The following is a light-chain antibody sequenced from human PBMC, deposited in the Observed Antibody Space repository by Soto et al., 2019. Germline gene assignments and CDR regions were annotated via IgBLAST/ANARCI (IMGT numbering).Light chain of an antibody. CDR1: SSEVVRYNY. J-gene: IGLJ1*01. CDR3: SSYTTSASYV. V-gene: IGLV2-14*01. Sequence: QSALTQPASVYGSPGQSITISCTGTSSEVVRYNYVSWYQQHPGKAPKLMNYEFSNRPSGVSNRFSGSKSGNTASLTISGLLAEDEADYYYSSYTTSASYVFGTGTKLTVL. CDR2: EFS.